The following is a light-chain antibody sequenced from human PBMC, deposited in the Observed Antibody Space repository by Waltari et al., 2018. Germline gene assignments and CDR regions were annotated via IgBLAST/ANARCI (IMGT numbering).Light chain of an antibody. CDR1: SSDVGGYNY. J-gene: IGLJ1*01. CDR3: CSYAGSYSFV. V-gene: IGLV2-11*01. Sequence: QSALTQPRSVSGSPGQSVTISCTGTSSDVGGYNYVSWYQQHPGQVPKLMIYDVSKRPSGVPDRFSGSKSGNTASLTISGLQAEDEADYYCCSYAGSYSFVFGTGTKVTVL. CDR2: DVS.